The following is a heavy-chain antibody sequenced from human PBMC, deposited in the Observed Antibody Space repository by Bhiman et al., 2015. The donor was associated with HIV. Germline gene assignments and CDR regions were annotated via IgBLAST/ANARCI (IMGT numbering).Heavy chain of an antibody. CDR3: TRDRRSSGWYLGGDY. Sequence: VQLVESGGSLVKPGGSLRLSCAASGFTFNTYSMNWVRRAPGKGLEWVAVTSDDGSKEHCAESVKGRFTISRDNSKNILYLQMNGLRPEDTAVYYCTRDRRSSGWYLGGDYWGQGTLVTVSS. V-gene: IGHV3-30*03. J-gene: IGHJ4*02. D-gene: IGHD6-19*01. CDR1: GFTFNTYS. CDR2: TSDDGSKE.